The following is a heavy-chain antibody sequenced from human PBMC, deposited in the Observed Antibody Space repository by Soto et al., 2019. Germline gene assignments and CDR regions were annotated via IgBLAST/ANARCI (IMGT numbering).Heavy chain of an antibody. J-gene: IGHJ6*03. CDR3: AKDGMSDYDFWSGYRVRLYMDV. CDR2: ISYDGSNK. V-gene: IGHV3-30*18. CDR1: GFTFSSYG. D-gene: IGHD3-3*01. Sequence: QVQLVESGGGVVQPGRSLRLSCAASGFTFSSYGMHWVRQAPGKGLEWVAVISYDGSNKYYADSVKGRFTISRDNSKNTLYLQMNSLRAEDTAVYYCAKDGMSDYDFWSGYRVRLYMDVWGKGTTVTVSS.